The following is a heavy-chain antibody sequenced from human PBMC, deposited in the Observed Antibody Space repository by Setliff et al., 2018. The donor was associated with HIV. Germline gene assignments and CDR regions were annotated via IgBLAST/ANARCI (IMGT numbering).Heavy chain of an antibody. CDR1: GYSISSGHY. J-gene: IGHJ6*02. Sequence: SETLSLTCTVSGYSISSGHYWGWIRQPPGKGLEWIGSIYHSGSTYYNPSLKSRVTISVDTSKNQFSLKLSSVTAADTAVYYCARARFGETYGDYYYYGMDVWGQGTTVTVSS. CDR2: IYHSGST. D-gene: IGHD3-10*01. V-gene: IGHV4-38-2*02. CDR3: ARARFGETYGDYYYYGMDV.